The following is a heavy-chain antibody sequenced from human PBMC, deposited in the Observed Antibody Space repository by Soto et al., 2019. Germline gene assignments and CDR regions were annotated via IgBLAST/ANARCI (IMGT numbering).Heavy chain of an antibody. CDR2: IHYSGSI. D-gene: IGHD2-21*02. Sequence: SETLSLTCTVSGGSISYEYYHWTWIRQSPVKGLEWIGYIHYSGSIIYNPSFKSRVTISVDTSKNQFSLQLSSVTAADTAVYFCAREDDGGDRDYYGLDVWGQGTTVTVSS. J-gene: IGHJ6*02. CDR1: GGSISYEYYH. CDR3: AREDDGGDRDYYGLDV. V-gene: IGHV4-30-4*08.